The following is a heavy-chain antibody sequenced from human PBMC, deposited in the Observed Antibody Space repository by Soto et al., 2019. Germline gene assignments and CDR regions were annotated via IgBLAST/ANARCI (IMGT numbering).Heavy chain of an antibody. CDR2: LNPKSGNT. J-gene: IGHJ4*01. Sequence: ASVKVSCKASGYSFTKFDINWVRQAPGQGLEWMGWLNPKSGNTGYAQNLQGRVTMTRDTSISTAYLELRSLRYEDPAQYNCTRATAGSGAFDYWG. V-gene: IGHV1-8*01. CDR3: TRATAGSGAFDY. D-gene: IGHD6-25*01. CDR1: GYSFTKFD.